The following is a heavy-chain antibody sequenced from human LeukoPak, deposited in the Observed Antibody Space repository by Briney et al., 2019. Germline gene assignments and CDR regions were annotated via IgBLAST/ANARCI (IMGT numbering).Heavy chain of an antibody. CDR2: IYTSGST. Sequence: SETLSPTCTVSGGSISSYYWSWIRQPPGKGLEWIGYIYTSGSTNYNPSLKSRVTISVDTSKNQFSLKLSSVTAADTAVYYCARHAHSSSSGNWFDPWGQGTLVTVSS. D-gene: IGHD6-6*01. J-gene: IGHJ5*02. CDR3: ARHAHSSSSGNWFDP. V-gene: IGHV4-4*09. CDR1: GGSISSYY.